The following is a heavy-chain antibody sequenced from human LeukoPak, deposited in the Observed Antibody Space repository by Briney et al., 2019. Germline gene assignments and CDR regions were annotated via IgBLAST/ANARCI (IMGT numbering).Heavy chain of an antibody. CDR1: GIAFSSYW. D-gene: IGHD4-23*01. Sequence: GGTLRLSCAASGIAFSSYWMHWVRQAPGKGLVWVSRINSDESSTSYADSVKGRFTISRDNAKNTLYLQMNSLRAEDTAVYYCARFLPYGGDRDFEYWGQGTLVTVSS. CDR3: ARFLPYGGDRDFEY. J-gene: IGHJ4*02. V-gene: IGHV3-74*01. CDR2: INSDESST.